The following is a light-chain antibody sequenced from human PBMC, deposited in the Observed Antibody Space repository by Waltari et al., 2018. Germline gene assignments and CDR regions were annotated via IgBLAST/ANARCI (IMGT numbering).Light chain of an antibody. CDR1: QNINNY. Sequence: DIQMTQSPSSLSASVGASVTITFPASQNINNYSNWYQQKPGKAPTLLIYSASGLQNGVPSRFSASGFGTDFALTISSLQPEDFATYYCQQSYSSLTWTFGQGTTV. CDR2: SAS. V-gene: IGKV1-39*01. J-gene: IGKJ1*01. CDR3: QQSYSSLTWT.